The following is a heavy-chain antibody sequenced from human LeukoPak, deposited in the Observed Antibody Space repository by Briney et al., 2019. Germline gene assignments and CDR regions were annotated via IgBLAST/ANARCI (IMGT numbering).Heavy chain of an antibody. CDR2: ISYDGSDE. Sequence: PGRSLRLSCAASGFTFSSNAMHWVRQAPGEGLDWVALISYDGSDEYYADSVKGRFTISRDNSKNTLYLQMNSLRAEDTAVYYRARGYSSSWYSDYWGQGTLVTVSS. CDR1: GFTFSSNA. J-gene: IGHJ4*02. CDR3: ARGYSSSWYSDY. D-gene: IGHD6-13*01. V-gene: IGHV3-30-3*01.